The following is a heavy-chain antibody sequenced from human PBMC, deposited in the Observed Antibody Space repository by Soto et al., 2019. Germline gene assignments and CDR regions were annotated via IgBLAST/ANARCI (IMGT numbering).Heavy chain of an antibody. CDR2: MNPNSGNT. CDR1: GYTFTSHD. J-gene: IGHJ6*03. Sequence: ASVKVSCKASGYTFTSHDINWVRQATGQGLEWMGWMNPNSGNTGYAQKFQGRVTMTRNTSISTAYMELSSLRSEDTAVYYCARVNVKLNYGYGSGSYPKARYYMDVWGKGTTVTVSS. V-gene: IGHV1-8*01. D-gene: IGHD3-10*01. CDR3: ARVNVKLNYGYGSGSYPKARYYMDV.